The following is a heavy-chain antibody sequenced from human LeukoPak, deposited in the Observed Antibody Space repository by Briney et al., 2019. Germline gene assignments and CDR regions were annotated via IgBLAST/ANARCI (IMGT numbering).Heavy chain of an antibody. V-gene: IGHV4-59*01. Sequence: PSETLSLTCTVSAGSISSYYWSGIRQPPGKGLEWIGYIYYSGSTNYNPSLKSRVTISVDTSKNQFSLKLSSVTAADTAVYYCARARDDFMTHAFDIWGQGRMVTVSS. CDR1: AGSISSYY. CDR3: ARARDDFMTHAFDI. D-gene: IGHD3-3*01. CDR2: IYYSGST. J-gene: IGHJ3*02.